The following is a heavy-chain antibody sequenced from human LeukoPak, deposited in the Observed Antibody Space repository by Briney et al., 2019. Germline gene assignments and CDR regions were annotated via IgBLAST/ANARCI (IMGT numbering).Heavy chain of an antibody. D-gene: IGHD3-22*01. J-gene: IGHJ4*02. Sequence: SETLSLTCAVYGGTLSGYYWSWIRQPPGKGLEWIGEINHSGSTNYNPSLKSRVTISVDTSKNQFSLKLSSVTAADTAVYYCARGPDYYDSSGSFDCWGQGTLVTVSS. V-gene: IGHV4-34*01. CDR1: GGTLSGYY. CDR2: INHSGST. CDR3: ARGPDYYDSSGSFDC.